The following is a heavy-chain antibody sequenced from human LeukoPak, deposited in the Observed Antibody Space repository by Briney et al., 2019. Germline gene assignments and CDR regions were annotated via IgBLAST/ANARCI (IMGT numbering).Heavy chain of an antibody. Sequence: SVKVSCKASGYTFTSYGISWVRQAPGQGLEWMGRIIPILGIANYAQKFQGRVTITADKSTSTAYMELSSLRSEDTAVYYCAREYEGDGYHLGFDPWGQGTLVTVSS. CDR1: GYTFTSYG. V-gene: IGHV1-69*04. CDR3: AREYEGDGYHLGFDP. J-gene: IGHJ5*02. CDR2: IIPILGIA. D-gene: IGHD5-24*01.